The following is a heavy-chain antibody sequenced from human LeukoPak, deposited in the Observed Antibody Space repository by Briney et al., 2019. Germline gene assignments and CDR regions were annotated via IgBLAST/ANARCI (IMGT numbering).Heavy chain of an antibody. D-gene: IGHD3-3*01. CDR3: ARDPGSGYYPGYYFDY. Sequence: GGSLRLSCAASGFTFSSYAMHWVRQAPGKGLKWVAVISYDGSNKYYADSVKGRFTISRDNSKNTLYLQMNSLRAEDTAVYYCARDPGSGYYPGYYFDYWGQGTLVTVSS. V-gene: IGHV3-30*14. J-gene: IGHJ4*02. CDR1: GFTFSSYA. CDR2: ISYDGSNK.